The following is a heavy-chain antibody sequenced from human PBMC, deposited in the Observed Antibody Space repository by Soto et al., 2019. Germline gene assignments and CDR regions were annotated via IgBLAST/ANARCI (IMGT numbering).Heavy chain of an antibody. V-gene: IGHV4-59*08. CDR3: ASTGGDCSRTSCWGWFDP. Sequence: SETLSLTCTVSGGSISSYYWSWIRQPPGKGLEWIGYIYYSGSTNYNPSLKSRVTISVDTSKNQFSLKLSSVTAADTAVYYCASTGGDCSRTSCWGWFDPWGQGTLVTVSS. D-gene: IGHD2-2*01. CDR2: IYYSGST. CDR1: GGSISSYY. J-gene: IGHJ5*02.